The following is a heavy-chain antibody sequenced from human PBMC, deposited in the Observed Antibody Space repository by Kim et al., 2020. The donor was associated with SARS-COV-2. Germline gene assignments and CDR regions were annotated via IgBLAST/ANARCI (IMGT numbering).Heavy chain of an antibody. Sequence: GGSLRLSCAASGFTFSNYAMSWVRQAPEKGLEWVSALSGSGDSTYYADSVKGRFTISRDNSKNTMYLQMSSLRAEDTAVYYCAKDRYIMRAMETVWGQGTLVTVSS. D-gene: IGHD1-26*01. CDR3: AKDRYIMRAMETV. CDR1: GFTFSNYA. V-gene: IGHV3-23*01. J-gene: IGHJ4*02. CDR2: LSGSGDST.